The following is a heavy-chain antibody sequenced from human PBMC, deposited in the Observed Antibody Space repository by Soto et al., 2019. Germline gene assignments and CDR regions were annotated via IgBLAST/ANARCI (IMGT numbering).Heavy chain of an antibody. D-gene: IGHD4-17*01. V-gene: IGHV1-18*01. CDR2: ISAYNGNT. CDR1: GYTFTSYG. Sequence: GASVKVSCKASGYTFTSYGISWVRQAPGQGLEWMGWISAYNGNTNYAQKLQGRVTMTTDTSTSTAYMELRSLRSDDTAVYYCADKNDYGDYDWFDPWGQGTLVTVSS. CDR3: ADKNDYGDYDWFDP. J-gene: IGHJ5*02.